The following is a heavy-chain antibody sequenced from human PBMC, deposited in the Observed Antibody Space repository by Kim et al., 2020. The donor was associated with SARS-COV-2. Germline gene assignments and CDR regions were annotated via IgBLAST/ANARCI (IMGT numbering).Heavy chain of an antibody. Sequence: GGSLRLSCAASGFIFSSYDIHWVRQAPGKGLEWVAVISKDGRNKYYADSVKGRFTISRDNSRNTLYLQMNSLRADDTAVYYCASWKGYVSDWWGPFDYWGQGTLVTVSS. CDR2: ISKDGRNK. D-gene: IGHD2-8*02. V-gene: IGHV3-30*03. CDR1: GFIFSSYD. J-gene: IGHJ4*02. CDR3: ASWKGYVSDWWGPFDY.